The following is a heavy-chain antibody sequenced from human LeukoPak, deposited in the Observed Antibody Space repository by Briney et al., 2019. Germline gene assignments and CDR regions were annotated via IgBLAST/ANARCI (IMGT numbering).Heavy chain of an antibody. CDR2: IRYDGSNK. Sequence: GGSLRLSCAASGFTFSSYGMHWVRQAPGKGLEWVAFIRYDGSNKYYADSVKGRFTISRDNSKNTLYLQMNSLRAEDTAVYYCAKSELITFGGVIGPYDYWGQGTLVTVSS. V-gene: IGHV3-30*02. CDR1: GFTFSSYG. CDR3: AKSELITFGGVIGPYDY. J-gene: IGHJ4*02. D-gene: IGHD3-16*02.